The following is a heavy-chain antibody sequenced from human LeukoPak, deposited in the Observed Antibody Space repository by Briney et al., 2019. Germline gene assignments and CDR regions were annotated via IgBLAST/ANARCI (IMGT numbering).Heavy chain of an antibody. CDR2: ISWNSGSI. CDR3: ATQGRIFDY. CDR1: GFTFDDYA. V-gene: IGHV3-9*01. Sequence: GGSLRLSCAASGFTFDDYAMHWVRQAPGKGLEWVSGISWNSGSIGYADSVKGRFTISRDNAKNSLYLQMNSLRAEDTALYYCATQGRIFDYWGQGTLVTVSS. J-gene: IGHJ4*02.